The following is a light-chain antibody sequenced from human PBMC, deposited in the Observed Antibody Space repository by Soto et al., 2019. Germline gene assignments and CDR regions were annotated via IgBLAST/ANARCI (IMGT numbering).Light chain of an antibody. J-gene: IGLJ2*01. CDR3: QAYDSTLTGSV. Sequence: QSVLTQPPSVSGAPGQRGTISCTGSSSNIGAGYDVQWYQHLPGTAPKLLIYGDNNRPSGVPDRFSGSKSGTSASLAITGLQAEDEADYYCQAYDSTLTGSVFGGGTKLTVL. V-gene: IGLV1-40*01. CDR1: SSNIGAGYD. CDR2: GDN.